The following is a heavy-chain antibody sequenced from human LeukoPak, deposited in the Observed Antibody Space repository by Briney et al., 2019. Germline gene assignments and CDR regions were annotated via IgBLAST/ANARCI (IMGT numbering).Heavy chain of an antibody. Sequence: SETLSLTCTVSGGSISSSNYYWGWIRQPPGKGLEWIGSIYYSGSTYYDPSLKSRVTISVDTSKNQFSLKLSSVTAADTGVYYCARQLRRGYSGYGGYWGQGTQVTVSS. CDR3: ARQLRRGYSGYGGY. CDR1: GGSISSSNYY. CDR2: IYYSGST. D-gene: IGHD5-12*01. J-gene: IGHJ4*02. V-gene: IGHV4-39*01.